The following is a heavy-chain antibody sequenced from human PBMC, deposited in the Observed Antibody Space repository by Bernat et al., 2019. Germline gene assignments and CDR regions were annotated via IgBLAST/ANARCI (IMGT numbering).Heavy chain of an antibody. CDR3: ARHEIRSLNPDN. V-gene: IGHV4-39*01. CDR2: IYYSGST. J-gene: IGHJ4*02. D-gene: IGHD3-16*01. CDR1: GGSISSSSYY. Sequence: QQQLQESGPGLVKPSETLSLTCTVSGGSISSSSYYWGWVRQPPGKGLEWIGSIYYSGSTYYNPSLKSRVTISVDTSKNQFSLKVGFVTAADTAVYYCARHEIRSLNPDNWGQGILVTVSS.